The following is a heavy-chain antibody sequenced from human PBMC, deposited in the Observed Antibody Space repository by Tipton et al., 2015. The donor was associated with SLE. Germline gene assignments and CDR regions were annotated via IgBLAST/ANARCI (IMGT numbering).Heavy chain of an antibody. CDR1: GGSIGSRRHY. CDR2: IYYSGRT. J-gene: IGHJ5*02. Sequence: TLSLTCTVSGGSIGSRRHYWGWIRQIPGKGLEWIGSIYYSGRTYYNPSMKCRVTVSVDTSKNQFSLNLKSVTAADTAVYYCARQGAAVTMSGWFDPWGQGALVTVSS. CDR3: ARQGAAVTMSGWFDP. V-gene: IGHV4-39*07. D-gene: IGHD4-17*01.